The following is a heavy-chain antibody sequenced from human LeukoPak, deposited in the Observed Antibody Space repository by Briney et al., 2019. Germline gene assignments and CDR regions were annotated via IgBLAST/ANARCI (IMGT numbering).Heavy chain of an antibody. CDR2: IYNADTT. D-gene: IGHD3-10*01. V-gene: IGHV3-66*01. CDR3: ARFWGYGSGSPDY. Sequence: GGSLRLSCAASGFTVSSNYMSWVRQAPGKGLEWVSIIYNADTTYYAESVKGRFTISRDNSKNTLYLQMNSLRAEDTAVYYCARFWGYGSGSPDYWGQGTLVTVSS. J-gene: IGHJ4*02. CDR1: GFTVSSNY.